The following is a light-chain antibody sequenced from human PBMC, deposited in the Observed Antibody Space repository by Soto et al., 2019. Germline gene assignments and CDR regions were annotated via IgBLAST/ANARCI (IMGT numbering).Light chain of an antibody. CDR2: LDSDGSH. J-gene: IGLJ2*01. CDR3: QTWGTGIHVV. CDR1: SGHSSYA. Sequence: QSVLTQSPSASASLGASVKLTCTLSSGHSSYASAWHQQQPEKGPRYLMKLDSDGSHTKGDAIPDRFSGSSSGAERYLTISSLQSEDEADYRRQTWGTGIHVVFGGGTKLTVL. V-gene: IGLV4-69*01.